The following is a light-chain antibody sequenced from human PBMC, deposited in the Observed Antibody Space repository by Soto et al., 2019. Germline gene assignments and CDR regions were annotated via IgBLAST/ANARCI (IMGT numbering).Light chain of an antibody. CDR3: SSYTSSTTDV. Sequence: VLTQPASVSGSPGQSITISCTGTSSDVGGYNFVSWYQQHPGKAPKLMIYDVSNRPSGVSNRFSGSKSGNTASLTISGLQAEDEADYYCSSYTSSTTDVFGTGTKVTVL. J-gene: IGLJ1*01. CDR1: SSDVGGYNF. V-gene: IGLV2-14*01. CDR2: DVS.